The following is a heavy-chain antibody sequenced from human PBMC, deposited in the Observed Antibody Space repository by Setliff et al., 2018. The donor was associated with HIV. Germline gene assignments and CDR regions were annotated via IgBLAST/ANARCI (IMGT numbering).Heavy chain of an antibody. CDR2: INYSGTT. D-gene: IGHD2-15*01. J-gene: IGHJ4*02. CDR3: AATYCRGGGRDCPQMYDY. CDR1: GGSFSGNY. Sequence: SETLSLTCAIYGGSFSGNYWNWIRQPPGKGLEWIGEINYSGTTNHNPFLKSRVTISVDTSKKQFSLKLNSVTAADSAIYYCAATYCRGGGRDCPQMYDYWGQGSLVTVSS. V-gene: IGHV4-34*01.